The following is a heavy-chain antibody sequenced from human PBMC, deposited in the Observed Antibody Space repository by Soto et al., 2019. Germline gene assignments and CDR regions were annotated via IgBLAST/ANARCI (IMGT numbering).Heavy chain of an antibody. J-gene: IGHJ4*02. D-gene: IGHD5-18*01. V-gene: IGHV4-39*01. CDR1: GGSIGISNYY. CDR2: VHYSGST. CDR3: ASLRYNYGPN. Sequence: PSETLSLTCTVSGGSIGISNYYWGWIRQPPGKGLEWIGSVHYSGSTYYNPSLESRVTISVDTSKNQFSLKLSSVTAADTAVYYCASLRYNYGPNWGQGTLVTVS.